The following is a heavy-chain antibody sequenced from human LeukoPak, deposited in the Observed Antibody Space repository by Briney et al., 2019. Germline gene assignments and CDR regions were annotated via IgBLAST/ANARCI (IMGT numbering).Heavy chain of an antibody. D-gene: IGHD1-26*01. J-gene: IGHJ4*02. CDR3: ATGELQPDYSFDY. Sequence: GGSLRLSCAASGFTFSDYYMSWIRQAPGKGLEWVSYISSSGSTIYYADSVKGRFTISRDNAKNSLYLQMNSLRAEDTAVYSCATGELQPDYSFDYWGQGTLVTVSS. V-gene: IGHV3-11*01. CDR1: GFTFSDYY. CDR2: ISSSGSTI.